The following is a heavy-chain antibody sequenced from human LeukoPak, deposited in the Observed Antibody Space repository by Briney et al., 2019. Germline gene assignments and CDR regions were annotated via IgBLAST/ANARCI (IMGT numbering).Heavy chain of an antibody. D-gene: IGHD6-6*01. CDR3: VRALGSSSADY. J-gene: IGHJ4*02. Sequence: GGSLRLSCAASGFTFTSYWMSWVRQAPGKGLEWVANIKQDGSEKYYVDSVEGRFTISRDNAKNSLSLQMNSLGGEDTAVYYCVRALGSSSADYWGQGTLVTVSS. V-gene: IGHV3-7*01. CDR1: GFTFTSYW. CDR2: IKQDGSEK.